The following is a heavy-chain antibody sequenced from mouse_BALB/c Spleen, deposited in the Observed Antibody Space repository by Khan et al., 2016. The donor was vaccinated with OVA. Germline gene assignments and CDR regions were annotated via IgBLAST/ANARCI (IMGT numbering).Heavy chain of an antibody. CDR2: VNPNNGDT. Sequence: VQLQQSGPDLVKPGASVKISCKASGYSFTVYYMTWVKQSHGKSPEWIGRVNPNNGDTNYNQNFKGKAILTVDKSANTAYMELRSLTSEDSAGFYCARGYEFFPYWGQGTLVTVSA. CDR3: ARGYEFFPY. D-gene: IGHD2-12*01. CDR1: GYSFTVYY. J-gene: IGHJ3*01. V-gene: IGHV1-26*01.